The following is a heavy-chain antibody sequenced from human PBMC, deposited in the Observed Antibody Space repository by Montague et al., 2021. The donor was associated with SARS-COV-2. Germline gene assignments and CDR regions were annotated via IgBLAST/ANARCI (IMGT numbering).Heavy chain of an antibody. CDR1: GFTFSSYA. J-gene: IGHJ5*02. CDR3: ARDSWSSFDP. CDR2: ISYDGSNK. D-gene: IGHD1-26*01. V-gene: IGHV3-30*04. Sequence: SLGLSCAASGFTFSSYAMHWVRQAPGKGLEWVALISYDGSNKYYADSVKGRFTISRDNSKNTLYLQMNSLRAEDTAVYYCARDSWSSFDPWGQGTLVTVSS.